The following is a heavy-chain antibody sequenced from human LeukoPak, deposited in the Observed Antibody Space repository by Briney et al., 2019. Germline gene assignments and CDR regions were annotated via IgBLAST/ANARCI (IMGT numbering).Heavy chain of an antibody. CDR3: ARVPYLDCLLYHYYGMDV. D-gene: IGHD3-9*01. CDR1: GYTFTSCD. Sequence: GASVKVSCKASGYTFTSCDINWVRQATGQGLEWMGWMNPSSGNTGYAQKFQGRVTMTRNTSISTAYMELSSLRSEDTAVYYCARVPYLDCLLYHYYGMDVWGQGTTVTVSS. CDR2: MNPSSGNT. V-gene: IGHV1-8*01. J-gene: IGHJ6*02.